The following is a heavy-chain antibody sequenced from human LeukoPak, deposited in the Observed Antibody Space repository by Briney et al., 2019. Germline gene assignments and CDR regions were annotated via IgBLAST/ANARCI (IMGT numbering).Heavy chain of an antibody. CDR2: IYTSGRT. CDR1: GGSISSYY. J-gene: IGHJ4*02. CDR3: ASRVSTGVFDY. V-gene: IGHV4-4*07. D-gene: IGHD2-2*01. Sequence: SETLSLTCTVSGGSISSYYWSWIRQPAGKGLEWIGRIYTSGRTNYNPSLKSRVTISVDTSKNQFSLKLSSVTAADTAVYYCASRVSTGVFDYWGQGTLVTVSS.